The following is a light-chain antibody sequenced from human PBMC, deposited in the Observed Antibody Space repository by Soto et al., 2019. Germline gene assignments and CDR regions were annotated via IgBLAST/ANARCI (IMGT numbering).Light chain of an antibody. CDR2: LGS. J-gene: IGKJ2*01. V-gene: IGKV2-28*01. CDR3: MQALQTPPP. CDR1: QSLLHANGYNY. Sequence: DVVMTQSPLSLPVTPGEPASISCRSSQSLLHANGYNYLDWYLQKPGQSPQLLIYLGSNRASWVPDRFSGGGSGTDFTLKISRVEAEDVALYYCMQALQTPPPFGQGTKLEIK.